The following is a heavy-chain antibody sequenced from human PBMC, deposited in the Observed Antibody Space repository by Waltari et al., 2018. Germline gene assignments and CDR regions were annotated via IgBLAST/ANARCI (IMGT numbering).Heavy chain of an antibody. V-gene: IGHV4-38-2*01. CDR3: ARLGGYSSSLDY. CDR1: GYSISSGYY. Sequence: QVQLQESGPGLVKPSETLSLTCAVSGYSISSGYYWGWIRQPPGKGLEWIGSIYHSGRTYYNPSLKSRVTISVDTSKNQFSLKLSSVTAADTAVYYCARLGGYSSSLDYWGQGTLVTVSS. J-gene: IGHJ4*02. D-gene: IGHD6-13*01. CDR2: IYHSGRT.